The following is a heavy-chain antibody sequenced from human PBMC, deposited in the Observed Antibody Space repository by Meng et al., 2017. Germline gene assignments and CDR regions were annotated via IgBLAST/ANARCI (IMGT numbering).Heavy chain of an antibody. D-gene: IGHD3-22*01. V-gene: IGHV4-34*01. CDR2: INHSGST. Sequence: HVQLQQWGAALLKPSETLSLTCAVYGGSFSGYYWSWIRQPPGKGLEWIGEINHSGSTNYNPSLKSRVTISVDTSKNQFSLKLSSVTAADTAVYYCARVPTYYYDSSGYYLFDYWGQGTLVTVSS. J-gene: IGHJ4*02. CDR3: ARVPTYYYDSSGYYLFDY. CDR1: GGSFSGYY.